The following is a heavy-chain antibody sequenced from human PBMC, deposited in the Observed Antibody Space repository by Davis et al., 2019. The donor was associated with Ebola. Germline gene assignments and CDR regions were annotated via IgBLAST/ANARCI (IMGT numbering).Heavy chain of an antibody. V-gene: IGHV1-69*13. CDR3: AGMHGFGEGWPGY. D-gene: IGHD3-10*01. CDR1: GGTFSSYA. Sequence: AASVKVSCKASGGTFSSYAISWVRQAPGQGLEWMGGIIPIFGTANYAQKFQGRVTITADESTSTAYMELSSLRSDDTAVYYCAGMHGFGEGWPGYWGQGTLLTVSS. J-gene: IGHJ4*01. CDR2: IIPIFGTA.